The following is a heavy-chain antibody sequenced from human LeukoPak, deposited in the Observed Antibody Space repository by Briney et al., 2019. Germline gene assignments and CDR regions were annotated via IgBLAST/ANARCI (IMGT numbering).Heavy chain of an antibody. Sequence: SETLSLTCAVYGGSFSGYYWSWIRQPPGKGLKWIGEINHSGSTNYNPSLKSRVTISLDTSKKQFFLKLSSVTAADTAVYYCARGPRIAVAGTRWFDPWGQGTLVTVSS. D-gene: IGHD6-19*01. CDR1: GGSFSGYY. J-gene: IGHJ5*02. CDR2: INHSGST. V-gene: IGHV4-34*01. CDR3: ARGPRIAVAGTRWFDP.